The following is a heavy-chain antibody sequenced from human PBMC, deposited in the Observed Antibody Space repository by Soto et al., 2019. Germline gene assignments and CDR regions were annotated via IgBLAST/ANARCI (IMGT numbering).Heavy chain of an antibody. CDR2: IIPIFGTA. Sequence: SVKVSCKASGGTFSSYAISWVRQAPGQGLEWMGGIIPIFGTANYAQKFQGRVTITADESTSTAYMELSSLRSEDTAVYYCARSPNYDFWSGYYSGMIGFDPWGQGTLGTVSS. CDR1: GGTFSSYA. V-gene: IGHV1-69*13. J-gene: IGHJ5*02. CDR3: ARSPNYDFWSGYYSGMIGFDP. D-gene: IGHD3-3*01.